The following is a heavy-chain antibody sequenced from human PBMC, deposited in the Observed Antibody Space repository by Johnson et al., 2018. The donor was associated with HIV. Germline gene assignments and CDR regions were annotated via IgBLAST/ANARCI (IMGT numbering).Heavy chain of an antibody. J-gene: IGHJ3*02. CDR3: AKYKDNWNYGAFDI. CDR2: ISYDGSNE. D-gene: IGHD1-7*01. Sequence: QVQLVESGGGVVQPGRSLGLSCAASGFIFSSYSMHWVRQAPGKGLEWVAVISYDGSNEYYADSVKGRFTISRDNSKNTLYLQMNSLRAEDTALYYCAKYKDNWNYGAFDIWGQGTMVTVSS. V-gene: IGHV3-30*14. CDR1: GFIFSSYS.